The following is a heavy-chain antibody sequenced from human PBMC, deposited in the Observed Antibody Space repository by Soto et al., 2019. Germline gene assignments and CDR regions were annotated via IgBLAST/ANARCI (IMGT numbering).Heavy chain of an antibody. CDR1: GYTFTGYY. V-gene: IGHV1-2*04. CDR2: INPNSGGT. D-gene: IGHD2-8*01. Sequence: ASVKVSCKASGYTFTGYYMHWVRQAPGQGLEWMGWINPNSGGTNYAQKFQGWVTMTRDTSISTAYMELSRLRSDDTAVYYCARDGRHCTNGVCLNWFDPWGQGTLVTVSS. CDR3: ARDGRHCTNGVCLNWFDP. J-gene: IGHJ5*02.